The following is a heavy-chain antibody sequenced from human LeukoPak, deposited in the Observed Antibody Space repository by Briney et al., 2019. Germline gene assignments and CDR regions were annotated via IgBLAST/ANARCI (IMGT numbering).Heavy chain of an antibody. V-gene: IGHV6-1*01. CDR1: GDSVSSNSAA. Sequence: SQSLSLTCAISGDSVSSNSAAWNWIRQSPSRGLEWLGRTYYRSKWYNDYAVSVKSRITINPDTSKNQFSLQLNSVIPEDTAVYYCARDWVNYYDSSEPYYFDYWGQGTLVTVSS. D-gene: IGHD3-22*01. CDR3: ARDWVNYYDSSEPYYFDY. J-gene: IGHJ4*02. CDR2: TYYRSKWYN.